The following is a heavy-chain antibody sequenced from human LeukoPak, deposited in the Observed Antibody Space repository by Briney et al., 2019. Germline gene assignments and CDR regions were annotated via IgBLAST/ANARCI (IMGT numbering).Heavy chain of an antibody. J-gene: IGHJ4*02. D-gene: IGHD1-26*01. CDR1: GFTFSSYS. CDR2: ISSSSSTI. CDR3: ASTPATWELLNY. V-gene: IGHV3-48*02. Sequence: GGSLRLSCAASGFTFSSYSMNWVRKAPGKGLEWVSYISSSSSTIYYADSVKGRFTISRDNAKNSLYLQMNSLRDEDTAVYYCASTPATWELLNYWGQGTLVTVSS.